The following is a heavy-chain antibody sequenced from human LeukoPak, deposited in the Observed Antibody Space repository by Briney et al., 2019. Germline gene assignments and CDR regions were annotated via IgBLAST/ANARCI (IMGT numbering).Heavy chain of an antibody. V-gene: IGHV1-2*02. Sequence: ASVKVSCKASGYTFTGYYMHWVRQAPGQGLEWMGWINPNSGGTNYAQKFQGRVTMTRDTSISTAYMELSRLRSDDTAVYYCARKSRLLSDYYYYMDVWGKGTTVTVSS. CDR1: GYTFTGYY. CDR2: INPNSGGT. CDR3: ARKSRLLSDYYYYMDV. D-gene: IGHD2/OR15-2a*01. J-gene: IGHJ6*03.